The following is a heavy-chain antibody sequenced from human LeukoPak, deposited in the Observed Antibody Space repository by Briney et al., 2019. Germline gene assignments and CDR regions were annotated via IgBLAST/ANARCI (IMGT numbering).Heavy chain of an antibody. Sequence: GGSLGLSCVVSEFTFRSYWMSWVRQAPGKGLEWVANIKEDGSEKYYVDSVKGRFTISRDNAISRDNAKNSLFLQMNSLRAEDTAVYYCASLLSGGFDIWGQGTMVTVSS. CDR3: ASLLSGGFDI. D-gene: IGHD2-2*01. V-gene: IGHV3-7*03. CDR2: IKEDGSEK. CDR1: EFTFRSYW. J-gene: IGHJ3*02.